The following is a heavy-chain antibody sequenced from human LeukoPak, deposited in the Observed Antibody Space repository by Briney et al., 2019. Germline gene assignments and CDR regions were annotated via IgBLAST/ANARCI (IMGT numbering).Heavy chain of an antibody. J-gene: IGHJ4*02. D-gene: IGHD3-10*01. CDR3: ARGSYGVFDY. Sequence: GGSLRLSCAASGFTFSSYWMTWVRQAPGKGLEWVANIKQDGSEKYCVDYVKGRFTISRDNAKNSLYLQMNSLRAEDTAVYYCARGSYGVFDYWGQGTLVTVSS. CDR1: GFTFSSYW. V-gene: IGHV3-7*01. CDR2: IKQDGSEK.